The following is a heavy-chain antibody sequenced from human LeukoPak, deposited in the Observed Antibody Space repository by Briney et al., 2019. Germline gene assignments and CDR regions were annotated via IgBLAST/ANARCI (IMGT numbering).Heavy chain of an antibody. CDR1: GGSIRSLY. D-gene: IGHD5-24*01. CDR3: ARVRPGDGFDFDY. Sequence: PSETLSLTCTVSGGSIRSLYWSWIRQPPGKGLEWIGYIYYSGTTNYNPSLRSRVTVSVDTSKNQFPLKLSSVTAADTAVYYCARVRPGDGFDFDYWGQGTLVTVSS. V-gene: IGHV4-59*11. CDR2: IYYSGTT. J-gene: IGHJ4*02.